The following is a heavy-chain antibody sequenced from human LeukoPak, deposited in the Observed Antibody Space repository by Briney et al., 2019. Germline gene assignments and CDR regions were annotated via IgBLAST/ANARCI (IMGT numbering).Heavy chain of an antibody. D-gene: IGHD3-16*01. J-gene: IGHJ4*02. CDR1: GFTFNNYA. V-gene: IGHV3-23*01. CDR3: AKDTQSYGSAPFDF. Sequence: GGSLRLSCAAFGFTFNNYAMSWVRQAPGKGLEWVSGSSGSGGSTYYADSVKGRFRISRDNPKNILYLQMNSLRVEDTAFYYCAKDTQSYGSAPFDFWGQGTLVTVSS. CDR2: SSGSGGST.